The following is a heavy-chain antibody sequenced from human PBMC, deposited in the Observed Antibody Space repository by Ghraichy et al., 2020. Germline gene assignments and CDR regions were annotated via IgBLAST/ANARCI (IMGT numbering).Heavy chain of an antibody. J-gene: IGHJ4*02. Sequence: GESLNISCAASGFTVSSNYITWVRQAPGKGLEWVSVTYSGGSTYYADSVKGRFTISRDNSKNTLYLQMNSLRAEDTAMYYCARALYSSGWDTYWGQGTLVTVSS. D-gene: IGHD6-19*01. CDR2: TYSGGST. V-gene: IGHV3-53*01. CDR1: GFTVSSNY. CDR3: ARALYSSGWDTY.